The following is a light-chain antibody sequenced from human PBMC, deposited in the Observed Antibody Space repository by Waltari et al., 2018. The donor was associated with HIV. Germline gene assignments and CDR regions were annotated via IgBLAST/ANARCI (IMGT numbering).Light chain of an antibody. CDR2: WAS. CDR1: QSVLYSSNNKNN. V-gene: IGKV4-1*01. J-gene: IGKJ2*01. CDR3: QQYYSAPYT. Sequence: IVMTQTPDSLVVSLGERATINCKASQSVLYSSNNKNNLAWYQQKPGQPPKLLIYWASTRQSGVPDRFSGSGSGTDFTLTISSLQAEDVAVYYCQQYYSAPYTFGQGTKLEIK.